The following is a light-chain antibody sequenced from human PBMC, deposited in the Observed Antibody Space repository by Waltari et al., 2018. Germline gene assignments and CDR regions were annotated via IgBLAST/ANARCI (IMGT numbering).Light chain of an antibody. CDR3: QKCFSAPYT. CDR1: QGINNY. Sequence: DIRMTQSPSSLSASVGDRVTITCRASQGINNYLAWYQQRAGKAPKVLIYAASILQSGVPSRFSGSGSGTDFTLTISSLQPEDVATYYCQKCFSAPYTFGQGTKLEI. V-gene: IGKV1-27*01. J-gene: IGKJ2*01. CDR2: AAS.